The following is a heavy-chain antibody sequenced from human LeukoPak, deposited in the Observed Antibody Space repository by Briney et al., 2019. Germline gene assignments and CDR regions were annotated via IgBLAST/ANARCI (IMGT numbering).Heavy chain of an antibody. V-gene: IGHV4-59*01. D-gene: IGHD3-22*01. Sequence: SETLSLTCTVSGGSISSYYWSWIRQPPGKGLEWIGYIYYSGSTNYNPSLKSRVTISVDTSKNQFSLKLSSVTAADTAVYYCARDRRRYYYDSSGSLDAFDIWGQGAMVTVSS. J-gene: IGHJ3*02. CDR2: IYYSGST. CDR1: GGSISSYY. CDR3: ARDRRRYYYDSSGSLDAFDI.